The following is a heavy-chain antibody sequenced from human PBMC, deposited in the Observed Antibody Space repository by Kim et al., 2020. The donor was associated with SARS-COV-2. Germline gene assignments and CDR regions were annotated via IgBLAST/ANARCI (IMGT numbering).Heavy chain of an antibody. V-gene: IGHV4-39*01. Sequence: SETLSLTCTVSGGSLRSSDQFWAWIRQPTGKGLEWIGNIFHSRNTYYNPSLRSRVSISVDTSKNQFSIRLSSVTAADTAVYYCARSTTVTTGRGWFDPWGQGPLVTVSS. J-gene: IGHJ5*02. D-gene: IGHD4-17*01. CDR2: IFHSRNT. CDR1: GGSLRSSDQF. CDR3: ARSTTVTTGRGWFDP.